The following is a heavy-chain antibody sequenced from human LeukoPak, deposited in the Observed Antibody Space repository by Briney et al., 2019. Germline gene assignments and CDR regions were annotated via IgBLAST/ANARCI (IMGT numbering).Heavy chain of an antibody. J-gene: IGHJ3*02. V-gene: IGHV3-30*02. CDR2: IRYDGSNK. CDR1: GFTFSNYA. D-gene: IGHD6-6*01. CDR3: AKGVGYSSSSDAFDI. Sequence: GGSLRLSCEVSGFTFSNYAMQWLRQTPGKGLEWVAFIRYDGSNKYYADSVKGRFTISRDNSKNTLYLQMNSLRAEDTAVYYCAKGVGYSSSSDAFDIWGQGTMVTVSS.